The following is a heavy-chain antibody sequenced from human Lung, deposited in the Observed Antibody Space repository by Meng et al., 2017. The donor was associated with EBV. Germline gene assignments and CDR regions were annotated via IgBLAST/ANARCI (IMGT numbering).Heavy chain of an antibody. CDR1: GGSISSGG. V-gene: IGHV6-1*01. CDR3: ARGATSVFDL. Sequence: QVQLQESGPGLVKPSQTLSLTCTVSGGSISSGGWTWIRQSPSRGLEWLGRTYYRSKWYNDYAVFVKSRITINPDTSKNQFSLQLNSVTPEDTAVYYCARGATSVFDLWGRGTLVTVSS. CDR2: TYYRSKWYN. J-gene: IGHJ2*01.